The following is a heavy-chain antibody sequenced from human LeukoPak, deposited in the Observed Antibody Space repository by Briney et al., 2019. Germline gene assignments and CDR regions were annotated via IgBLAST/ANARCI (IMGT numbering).Heavy chain of an antibody. CDR3: AKDWGVVIMKGVFDY. CDR1: GFTFDDYA. CDR2: ISWNSGGI. J-gene: IGHJ4*02. Sequence: GRSLRLSCAASGFTFDDYAMHWVRQAPGKGLEWVSGISWNSGGIGYADSVKGRFTISRDNAKNSLYLQMNSLRAEDTALYYCAKDWGVVIMKGVFDYWGQGTLVTVSS. V-gene: IGHV3-9*01. D-gene: IGHD3-3*01.